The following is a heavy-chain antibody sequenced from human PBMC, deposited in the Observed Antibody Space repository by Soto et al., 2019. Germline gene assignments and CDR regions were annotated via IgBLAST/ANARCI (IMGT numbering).Heavy chain of an antibody. CDR1: ELAVSSNY. CDR2: IYIGGTT. J-gene: IGHJ6*02. D-gene: IGHD3-10*02. V-gene: IGHV3-53*01. Sequence: GRSLRLSCAASELAVSSNYITWVRQAPGKGLDWVSVIYIGGTTYYADSVRGRFTISRDNSKNTLYLQMNSLRDEDTAVYYCALPTMSHTAYFPYGMDVWRQGTAITIFS. CDR3: ALPTMSHTAYFPYGMDV.